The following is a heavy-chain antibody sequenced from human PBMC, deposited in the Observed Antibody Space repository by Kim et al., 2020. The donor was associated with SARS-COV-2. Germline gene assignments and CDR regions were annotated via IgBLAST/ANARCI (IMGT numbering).Heavy chain of an antibody. V-gene: IGHV3-11*04. D-gene: IGHD2-2*02. Sequence: GGSLRLSCAASGFTFSNYYMSWIRQTPGKGLEWVSYIGSSGSTTYYADSVKGRFTISRDNAKNTLYLEMNSLTSEDTAVYYCARGGYCSITTCYTTSKIFDYWGQGTLVTVSS. J-gene: IGHJ4*02. CDR3: ARGGYCSITTCYTTSKIFDY. CDR1: GFTFSNYY. CDR2: IGSSGSTT.